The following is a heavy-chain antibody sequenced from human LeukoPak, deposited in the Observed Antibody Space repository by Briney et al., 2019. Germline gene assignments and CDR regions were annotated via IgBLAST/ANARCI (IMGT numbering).Heavy chain of an antibody. J-gene: IGHJ3*02. Sequence: GSSVKVSCKASGGTFSSYAISWVRQAPGQGLEWMGGIIPIFGTANYAQKFQGRVTITADESTSTAYMELSSLRSEDTAVYYCASGRRYSGSQWPAFDIWGQGTMVTVSS. CDR2: IIPIFGTA. D-gene: IGHD1-26*01. CDR1: GGTFSSYA. V-gene: IGHV1-69*01. CDR3: ASGRRYSGSQWPAFDI.